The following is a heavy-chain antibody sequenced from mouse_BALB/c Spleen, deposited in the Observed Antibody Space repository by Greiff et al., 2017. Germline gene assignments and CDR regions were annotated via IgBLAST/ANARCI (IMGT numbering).Heavy chain of an antibody. Sequence: EVQVVESGGGLVQPGGSRKLSCAASGFTFSSFGMHWVRQAPEKGLEWVAYISSGSSTIYYADTVKGRFTISRDNPKNTLFLQMTSLRSEDTAMYYCARSAYYRYDYAMDYWGQGTSVTVSS. CDR1: GFTFSSFG. J-gene: IGHJ4*01. CDR3: ARSAYYRYDYAMDY. CDR2: ISSGSSTI. V-gene: IGHV5-17*02. D-gene: IGHD2-14*01.